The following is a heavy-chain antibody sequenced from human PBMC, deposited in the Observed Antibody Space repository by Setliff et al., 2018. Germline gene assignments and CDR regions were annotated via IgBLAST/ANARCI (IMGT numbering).Heavy chain of an antibody. J-gene: IGHJ4*02. CDR1: GYTFTSYD. D-gene: IGHD2-15*01. CDR2: TIPIFGTA. V-gene: IGHV1-69*06. CDR3: ARGGNLIYYFDY. Sequence: SVKVSCKASGYTFTSYDISWVRQAPGQGLEWMGRTIPIFGTANYAQKFQGRVTITADKSTSTAYMELSSLRSEDTAVYYCARGGNLIYYFDYWGQGTLVTVSS.